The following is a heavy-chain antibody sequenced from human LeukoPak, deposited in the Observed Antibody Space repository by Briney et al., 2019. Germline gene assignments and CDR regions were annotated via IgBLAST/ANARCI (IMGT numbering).Heavy chain of an antibody. CDR1: GESLSNYY. CDR3: ARDSVVVAATPLAWFDP. J-gene: IGHJ5*02. Sequence: SETLSLTCAVYGESLSNYYWSWIRQPPGKGLEWIGEINHYGSTNYNPSLKSRITISVDTSKNQFSLKLSSVTAADTAVYYCARDSVVVAATPLAWFDPWGQGTLVTVSS. V-gene: IGHV4-34*01. CDR2: INHYGST. D-gene: IGHD2-15*01.